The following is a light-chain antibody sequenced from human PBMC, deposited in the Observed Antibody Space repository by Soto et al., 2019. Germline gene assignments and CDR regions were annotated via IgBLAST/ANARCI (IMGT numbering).Light chain of an antibody. CDR2: GAS. Sequence: ETVMTQSPATLSVSPGERATLSCRASRSVSSNLAWYQQKPGQAPRLLIYGASTRATGIPARFSGSGSGTAFTLTISSLQSEDFAVYYCQQFHNWPPYTFGQGTKLEIK. CDR1: RSVSSN. CDR3: QQFHNWPPYT. J-gene: IGKJ2*01. V-gene: IGKV3-15*01.